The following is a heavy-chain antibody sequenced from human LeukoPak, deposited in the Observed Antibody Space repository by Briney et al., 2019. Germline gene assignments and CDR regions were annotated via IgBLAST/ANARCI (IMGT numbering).Heavy chain of an antibody. D-gene: IGHD3-22*01. Sequence: GGSLRLSCAASGFTFSSYDMHWVRQATGKGLEWVSAIGTAGDTYYPGSVKGRFTISRENAKNSVYLQMNSLRAGDTAVYYCARGGRYYYKGPYYFDYWGQGTLVTVSS. CDR3: ARGGRYYYKGPYYFDY. CDR1: GFTFSSYD. J-gene: IGHJ4*02. V-gene: IGHV3-13*01. CDR2: IGTAGDT.